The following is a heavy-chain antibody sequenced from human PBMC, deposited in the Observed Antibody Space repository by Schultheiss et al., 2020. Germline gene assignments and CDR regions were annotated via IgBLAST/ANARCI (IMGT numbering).Heavy chain of an antibody. J-gene: IGHJ5*02. CDR3: AREEARIFDP. CDR2: IYYSGST. Sequence: SETLSLTCTVSGVSVSSGNYYWSCSRQPPGKGLEWIGYIYYSGSTNYNPSLKSRVTISVDTSKNQFSLKLSSVTAADTAVYYCAREEARIFDPWGQGTLVTVSS. V-gene: IGHV4-61*01. CDR1: GVSVSSGNYY. D-gene: IGHD2-15*01.